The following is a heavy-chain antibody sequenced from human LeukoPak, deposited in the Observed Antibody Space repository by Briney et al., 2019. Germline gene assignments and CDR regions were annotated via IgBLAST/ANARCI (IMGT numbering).Heavy chain of an antibody. D-gene: IGHD2-15*01. J-gene: IGHJ3*02. CDR2: IGGSGSPT. CDR3: AREIIPTPDTFDI. Sequence: PGGSLRLSCVVSGFNFGSHETSWVRQAPGKGLEWVSYIGGSGSPTHYADSVKGRFTVSRDNAKNSLYLQLNNLRAEDTAVYYCAREIIPTPDTFDIWGQGTVVTVSS. CDR1: GFNFGSHE. V-gene: IGHV3-48*03.